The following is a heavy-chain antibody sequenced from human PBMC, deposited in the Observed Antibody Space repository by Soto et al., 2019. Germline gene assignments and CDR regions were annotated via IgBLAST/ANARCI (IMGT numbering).Heavy chain of an antibody. CDR3: GRYEGTGGWSYFDF. CDR1: GFAFSSYS. Sequence: EVQLVESGGGLVQPGGSLRLSCSASGFAFSSYSMNWVRQAPGKGLEWVSYINVGSSGTIDYADSVKGRVTISRDNAKNSVYLQVNSLRAEDTAVYYCGRYEGTGGWSYFDFWGQGILVSVSS. D-gene: IGHD6-19*01. V-gene: IGHV3-48*01. J-gene: IGHJ4*02. CDR2: INVGSSGTI.